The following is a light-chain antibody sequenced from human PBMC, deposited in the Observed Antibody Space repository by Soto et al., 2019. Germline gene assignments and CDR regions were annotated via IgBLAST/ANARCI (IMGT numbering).Light chain of an antibody. CDR3: QQRSNWTRT. J-gene: IGKJ1*01. CDR1: QSVGRD. CDR2: DIF. Sequence: EVVLTQSPDTPSLPPGQRPTLSCKASQSVGRDLAWYQQKPGQAPRLVIYDIFTRATGVPTRISGSGSGTDFTLTISSLEHEDLAVYDRQQRSNWTRTFGQGTKVDIK. V-gene: IGKV3-11*01.